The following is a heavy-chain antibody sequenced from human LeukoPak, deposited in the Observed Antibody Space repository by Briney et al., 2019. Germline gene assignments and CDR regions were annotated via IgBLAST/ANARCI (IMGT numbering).Heavy chain of an antibody. J-gene: IGHJ4*02. CDR1: GYTFTGYY. CDR3: ARDRWLVTMVRGVIIDY. Sequence: ASVKVSCKASGYTFTGYYMHWVRQAPGQGLEWMGRINPNSGGTNYARKFQGRVTMTRDTSISTAYMELSRLRSDDTAVYYCARDRWLVTMVRGVIIDYWGQGTLVTVSS. V-gene: IGHV1-2*06. CDR2: INPNSGGT. D-gene: IGHD3-10*01.